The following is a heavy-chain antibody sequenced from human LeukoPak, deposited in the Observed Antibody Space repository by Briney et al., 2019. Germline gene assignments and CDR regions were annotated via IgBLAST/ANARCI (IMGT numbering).Heavy chain of an antibody. Sequence: SETLSLTCAVYGGSFSGYYWSWIRQPPGKGLEWIGEINHSGSTNYNPSLKSRVTISVDTPKNQFSLKLSSVTAADTAVYYCARSLAYWGQGTLVTVSS. V-gene: IGHV4-34*01. CDR3: ARSLAY. CDR1: GGSFSGYY. J-gene: IGHJ4*02. CDR2: INHSGST.